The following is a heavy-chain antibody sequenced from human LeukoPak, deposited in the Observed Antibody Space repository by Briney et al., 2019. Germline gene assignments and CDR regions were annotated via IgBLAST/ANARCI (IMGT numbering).Heavy chain of an antibody. CDR2: INPNSGGT. CDR1: GYTFTGYY. CDR3: ARAPTYYDFWSGYSPYYYYMDV. Sequence: ASVKVSCKASGYTFTGYYMHWVRQAPGQGLEWMGRINPNSGGTNYAQKFQGRVTMTRDTSISTAYMELSRLRPDDTTVYYCARAPTYYDFWSGYSPYYYYMDVWGKGTTVTVSS. D-gene: IGHD3-3*01. J-gene: IGHJ6*03. V-gene: IGHV1-2*06.